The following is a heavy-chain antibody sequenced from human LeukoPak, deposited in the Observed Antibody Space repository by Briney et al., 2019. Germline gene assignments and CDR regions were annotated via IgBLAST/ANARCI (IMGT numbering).Heavy chain of an antibody. D-gene: IGHD4-23*01. J-gene: IGHJ3*01. CDR1: GFTFSIYA. CDR2: ITATTRST. V-gene: IGHV3-23*01. Sequence: PGRSLRPSCEASGFTFSIYAMHWVRQAPGKGLEWVSTITATTRSTSYADSVKGRFTISRDNSKRTLYLQMNSLRVEDTAMYYCAKDPNGDYVGAFDFWGQGTLVSVSS. CDR3: AKDPNGDYVGAFDF.